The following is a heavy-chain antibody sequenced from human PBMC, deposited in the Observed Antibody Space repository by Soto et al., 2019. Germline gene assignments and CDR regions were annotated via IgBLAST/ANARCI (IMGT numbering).Heavy chain of an antibody. CDR2: IHYSGTT. D-gene: IGHD2-2*01. J-gene: IGHJ4*02. V-gene: IGHV4-30-4*01. CDR3: ARATAYCGRTTCYPFDY. Sequence: SETLSLTCTVSGGSIFSDDYYWTWIRQPPGKGLEWLGRIHYSGTTYYNPSLRSRLTMSMDSSRNQFSLRLTSVTAADTAMYYCARATAYCGRTTCYPFDYWGQGTRGTV. CDR1: GGSIFSDDYY.